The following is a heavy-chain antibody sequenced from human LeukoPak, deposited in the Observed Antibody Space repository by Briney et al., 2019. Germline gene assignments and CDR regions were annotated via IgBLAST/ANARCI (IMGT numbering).Heavy chain of an antibody. CDR3: AREKGGRYDFWSGYRSQLDY. V-gene: IGHV3-48*03. CDR2: ISSSGSTI. Sequence: GGSLRLSCAASGFTFSSYEMNWVRQAPGKGLEWVSYISSSGSTIYYADSVKGRFTISRDNAKNSLYLQVNSLRAEDTAVYYCAREKGGRYDFWSGYRSQLDYWGQGTLVTVSS. CDR1: GFTFSSYE. J-gene: IGHJ4*02. D-gene: IGHD3-3*01.